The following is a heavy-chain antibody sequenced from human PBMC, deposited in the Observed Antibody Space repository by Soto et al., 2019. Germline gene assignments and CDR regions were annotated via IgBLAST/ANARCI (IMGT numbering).Heavy chain of an antibody. CDR1: GFTFSSYA. J-gene: IGHJ5*02. V-gene: IGHV3-23*01. Sequence: PGGSLRLSCAASGFTFSSYAMSWVRQAPGKGLEWVSAISGSGGSTYYADSVKGRFTISRDNSKNTLYLQMNSLRAEDTAVYYCAKDPTHMQEYQLLRFDPWGQGTLVTVSS. CDR2: ISGSGGST. D-gene: IGHD2-2*01. CDR3: AKDPTHMQEYQLLRFDP.